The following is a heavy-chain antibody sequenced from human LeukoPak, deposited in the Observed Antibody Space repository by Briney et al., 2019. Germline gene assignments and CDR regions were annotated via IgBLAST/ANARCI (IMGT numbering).Heavy chain of an antibody. CDR2: IKSKSDGGTT. V-gene: IGHV3-15*01. Sequence: GGSLRLSCVASGFTFSNAWMSWVRQAPGKGLEWVGRIKSKSDGGTTDYAAPVKGRFTISRDDSKNTLFLQMNSLKTEDTAVYYCSTVAAAGHTDYWGQGTLVTVSS. CDR1: GFTFSNAW. CDR3: STVAAAGHTDY. D-gene: IGHD6-13*01. J-gene: IGHJ4*02.